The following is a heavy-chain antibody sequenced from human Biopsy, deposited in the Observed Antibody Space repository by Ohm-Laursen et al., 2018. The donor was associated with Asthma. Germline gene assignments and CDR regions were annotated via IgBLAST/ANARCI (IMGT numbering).Heavy chain of an antibody. CDR2: ISSDGHLK. D-gene: IGHD4-23*01. CDR1: GFVFSQCG. Sequence: SLRLSCSASGFVFSQCGMHWVRQGPGKGLEWVALISSDGHLKYYEDSVKGRFTISRDNAKNSLYLQINSLRVEDSAVYYCARESGQDYGGFGSFDRWGQGKMVAVSS. CDR3: ARESGQDYGGFGSFDR. J-gene: IGHJ3*02. V-gene: IGHV3-30*03.